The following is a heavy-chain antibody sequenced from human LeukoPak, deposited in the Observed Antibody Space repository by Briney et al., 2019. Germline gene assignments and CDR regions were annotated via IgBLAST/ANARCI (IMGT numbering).Heavy chain of an antibody. J-gene: IGHJ4*02. CDR2: INSDGSST. V-gene: IGHV3-74*01. CDR1: GFTFGDYA. Sequence: SGGSLRLSCTASGFTFGDYAMSWVRQAPGKGLVWVSRINSDGSSTNYADSVKGRFTISRDNVKNTQYLQMNSLRAEDTAVYYCTRDRGDGYIYFDYWGQGTLVTVSS. D-gene: IGHD5-24*01. CDR3: TRDRGDGYIYFDY.